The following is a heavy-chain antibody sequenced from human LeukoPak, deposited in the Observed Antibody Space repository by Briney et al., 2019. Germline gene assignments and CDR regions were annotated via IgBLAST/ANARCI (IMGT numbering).Heavy chain of an antibody. CDR3: ATETAMVTRDAFDI. V-gene: IGHV4-38-2*01. Sequence: GSLRLSCAASGFTFSSYAMSWVRQAPGKGLEWIGSIYHSGSTYYNPSLKSRVTISVDTSKNQFSLKLSSVTAADTAVYYCATETAMVTRDAFDIWGQGTMVTVSS. D-gene: IGHD5-18*01. CDR1: GFTFSSYA. J-gene: IGHJ3*02. CDR2: IYHSGST.